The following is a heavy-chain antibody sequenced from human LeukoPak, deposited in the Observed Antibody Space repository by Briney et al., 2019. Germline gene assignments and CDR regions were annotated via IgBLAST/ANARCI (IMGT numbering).Heavy chain of an antibody. CDR2: ISSGSRTI. CDR3: ARGQITLDAFDI. D-gene: IGHD3-16*01. V-gene: IGHV3-48*01. CDR1: GFTFSSYS. Sequence: GGSLRLSCAASGFTFSSYSMNWVRQAPGKGLEWVSYISSGSRTIYYAGSGKGRFTISRDNAKNSLYLQMNSLRAEDTAVYYCARGQITLDAFDIWGQGTMVTVSS. J-gene: IGHJ3*02.